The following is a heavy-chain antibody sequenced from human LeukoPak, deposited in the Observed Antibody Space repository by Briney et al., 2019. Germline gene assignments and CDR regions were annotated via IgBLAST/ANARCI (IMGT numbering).Heavy chain of an antibody. D-gene: IGHD4-17*01. CDR3: ANFSYGDYEEGAFDI. CDR1: GFTFSSYA. J-gene: IGHJ3*02. V-gene: IGHV3-23*01. Sequence: PGGSLRLSCAASGFTFSSYAMSWVRQAPGKGLEWVSAISGSGGSTYYADSVKGRFTISRDNSKNTLYLQMNSLRAEDTAVYYCANFSYGDYEEGAFDIWGQGTMVTVSS. CDR2: ISGSGGST.